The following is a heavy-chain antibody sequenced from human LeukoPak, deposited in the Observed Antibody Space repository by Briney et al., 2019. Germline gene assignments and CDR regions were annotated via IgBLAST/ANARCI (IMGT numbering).Heavy chain of an antibody. V-gene: IGHV4-59*01. CDR3: ARGRDSGSYFGRYYFDC. D-gene: IGHD1-26*01. J-gene: IGHJ4*02. Sequence: SETLSLTCTVSGGSISSYYWSWIRQPPGKGLEWIGYIYYSGSTNYNPSLKSRVTISVDTSKNQFSLKLSSVTAADTAVYYCARGRDSGSYFGRYYFDCWGQGTLVTVSS. CDR2: IYYSGST. CDR1: GGSISSYY.